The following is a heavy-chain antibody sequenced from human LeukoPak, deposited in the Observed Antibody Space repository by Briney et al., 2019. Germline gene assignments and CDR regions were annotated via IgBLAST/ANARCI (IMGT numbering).Heavy chain of an antibody. CDR3: ARDPVGEGYYPYYFDY. CDR2: ISSSSSYI. J-gene: IGHJ4*02. CDR1: GFTFSSYS. D-gene: IGHD3-10*01. V-gene: IGHV3-21*01. Sequence: GGSLRLSCAASGFTFSSYSMNWVRQAPGKGLEWVSSISSSSSYIYYADSVKGRFTISRDNAKNSLYLQMNSLRAEDTAVYYCARDPVGEGYYPYYFDYWGQGTLVTVSS.